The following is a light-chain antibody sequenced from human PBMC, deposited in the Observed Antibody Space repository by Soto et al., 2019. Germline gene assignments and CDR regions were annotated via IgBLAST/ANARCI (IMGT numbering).Light chain of an antibody. V-gene: IGLV2-14*01. J-gene: IGLJ2*01. CDR3: SSYTSSSTLMV. CDR1: SSDVGGYNY. Sequence: QSALTQPASVSGSPGQSITISCTGTSSDVGGYNYVSWYQQHPGKAPKLMIYDVSNRPSGVSNRFSGSKSGNTASLTISGLQAEDEADYYCSSYTSSSTLMVSGGGTKLTVL. CDR2: DVS.